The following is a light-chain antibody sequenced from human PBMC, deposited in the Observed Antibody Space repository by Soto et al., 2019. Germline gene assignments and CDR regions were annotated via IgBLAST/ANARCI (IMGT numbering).Light chain of an antibody. V-gene: IGKV3D-15*01. Sequence: EIVMTQSPATLSVSPGERATLSCRASQFVSTNLAWYQQKPGQPPRLLIYGASTRATGIPARFSGSGSGTEFTLTISSLQSEEFAVYYCHQYTNWPPWTFGQGTKVEIK. J-gene: IGKJ1*01. CDR3: HQYTNWPPWT. CDR1: QFVSTN. CDR2: GAS.